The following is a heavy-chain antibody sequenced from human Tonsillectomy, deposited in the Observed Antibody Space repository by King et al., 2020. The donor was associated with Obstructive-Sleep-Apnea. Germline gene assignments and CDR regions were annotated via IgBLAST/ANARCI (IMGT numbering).Heavy chain of an antibody. CDR3: ARGSFRPGYCSGGSCYSSFVQRNWYFDL. J-gene: IGHJ2*01. Sequence: VQLQQWGAGLLKPSETLSLTCAVYGGSFSGYYWSWIRQPPGKGLEWIGEINHSGSTNYNPSLKSRVTISVDTSKNQFSLKLSSVTAADTAVYYCARGSFRPGYCSGGSCYSSFVQRNWYFDLWGRGTLVTVSS. CDR1: GGSFSGYY. V-gene: IGHV4-34*01. CDR2: INHSGST. D-gene: IGHD2-15*01.